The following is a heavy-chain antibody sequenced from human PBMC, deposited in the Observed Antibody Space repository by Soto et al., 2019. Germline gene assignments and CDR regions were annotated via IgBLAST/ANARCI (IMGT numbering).Heavy chain of an antibody. CDR1: GGSISSSY. CDR2: IYYSGST. V-gene: IGHV4-59*01. Sequence: SETLSLTCTVSGGSISSSYWSWIRQPPGKGLEWIGYIYYSGSTYYNPSLKSRVTISVDTSKNQFSLKVSSVTAADTAVYYCARGYYYYMDVWGKGTTVTVSS. CDR3: ARGYYYYMDV. J-gene: IGHJ6*03.